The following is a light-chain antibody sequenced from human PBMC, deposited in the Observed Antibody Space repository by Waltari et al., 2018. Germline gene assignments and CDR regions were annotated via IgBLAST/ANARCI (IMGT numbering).Light chain of an antibody. CDR3: QAWDSSSDSYV. Sequence: SYELTQPPSASVSPGHTATITCPGDQCGHKYVCWFQQRPGQSPVLVIYQDKKRPSGVPERFSGSNSGNTATLTISGTQPLDEADYYCQAWDSSSDSYVFGSGTKVTV. J-gene: IGLJ1*01. V-gene: IGLV3-1*01. CDR2: QDK. CDR1: QCGHKY.